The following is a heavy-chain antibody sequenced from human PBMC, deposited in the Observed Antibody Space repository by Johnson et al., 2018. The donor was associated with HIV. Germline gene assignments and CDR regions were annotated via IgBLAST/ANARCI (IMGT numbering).Heavy chain of an antibody. CDR1: GLTFSSYA. D-gene: IGHD3-22*01. V-gene: IGHV3-30-3*01. CDR2: ISYDGSNK. CDR3: ARVRLDSSGSVVTGRDAFDI. Sequence: QVQLVESGGGVVQPGRSLRLSCAASGLTFSSYAMHWVRQAPGKGLEWVAVISYDGSNKYYADSVKGRFTISRDNSKNTLYLQMNSLRAEDTAVYYCARVRLDSSGSVVTGRDAFDIWGQGTMVTVSS. J-gene: IGHJ3*02.